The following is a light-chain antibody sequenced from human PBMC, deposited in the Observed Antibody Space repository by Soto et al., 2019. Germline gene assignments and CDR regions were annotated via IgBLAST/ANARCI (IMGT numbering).Light chain of an antibody. Sequence: ELVMTQSPDTLSVSPGERATLSCRASQTIRNNSAWYQQKPGQAPRLLINGASTRATGIPARLSGSGSGTEFALTISSLQSEDFAVYYYQHYNRWPGTFGPGTKVDIK. CDR2: GAS. CDR1: QTIRNN. J-gene: IGKJ3*01. CDR3: QHYNRWPGT. V-gene: IGKV3-15*01.